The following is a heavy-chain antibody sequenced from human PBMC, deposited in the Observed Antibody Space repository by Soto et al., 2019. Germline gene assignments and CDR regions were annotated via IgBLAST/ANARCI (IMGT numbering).Heavy chain of an antibody. V-gene: IGHV3-30-3*01. Sequence: GGSLRLSCPASGLPLSSYSMHLVRHAPGTGLEWVAVISYDGSNKYYADSVKGRFTISRDNSKNTLYLQMNSLRAEDTAVYYCARAENDYDILTGPDYWGQGNLVTVSS. J-gene: IGHJ4*02. CDR1: GLPLSSYS. CDR2: ISYDGSNK. CDR3: ARAENDYDILTGPDY. D-gene: IGHD3-9*01.